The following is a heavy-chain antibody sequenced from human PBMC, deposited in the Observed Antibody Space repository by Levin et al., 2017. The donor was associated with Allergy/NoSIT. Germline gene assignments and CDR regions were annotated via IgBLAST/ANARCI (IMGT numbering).Heavy chain of an antibody. V-gene: IGHV3-23*01. CDR2: ISSSGGST. CDR3: AKRVTGTARYFDY. Sequence: AGGSLRLSCAASGFTFSNYAMSWVRQAPGKGLEWVSTISSSGGSTSYADSVKGRFTFSRDNSKNTLYLQMNSLRAEDTAVYYCAKRVTGTARYFDYWGQGTQVAVSS. CDR1: GFTFSNYA. J-gene: IGHJ4*02. D-gene: IGHD1-7*01.